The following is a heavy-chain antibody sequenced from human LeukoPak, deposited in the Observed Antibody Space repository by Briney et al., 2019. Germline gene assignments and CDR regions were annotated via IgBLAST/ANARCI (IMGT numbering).Heavy chain of an antibody. D-gene: IGHD1-26*01. CDR3: AKRGPSGSYHYFDD. Sequence: PGGSLRLSCAASGFTLSSYGMHWVRQAPGKGLEWVAIISYDGSKKYYADSVKGRFTSSRDNSKNTLYLQMNSLRADDTAVYYCAKRGPSGSYHYFDDWGQGTLVTVSS. CDR1: GFTLSSYG. V-gene: IGHV3-30*18. J-gene: IGHJ4*02. CDR2: ISYDGSKK.